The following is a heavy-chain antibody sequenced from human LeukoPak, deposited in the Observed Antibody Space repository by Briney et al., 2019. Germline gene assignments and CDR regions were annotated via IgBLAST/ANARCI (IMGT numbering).Heavy chain of an antibody. J-gene: IGHJ4*02. Sequence: GGSLRLSCAASGFTFSSYAMSWVRQAPGKGLEWVSAISGSGGSTYYADSVKGRFTISRDNSKNTLYLQMNSLRAEDTAVYYCAKDVDVVATINGGFDYWGQGTLVTVPS. CDR1: GFTFSSYA. CDR2: ISGSGGST. CDR3: AKDVDVVATINGGFDY. D-gene: IGHD5-12*01. V-gene: IGHV3-23*01.